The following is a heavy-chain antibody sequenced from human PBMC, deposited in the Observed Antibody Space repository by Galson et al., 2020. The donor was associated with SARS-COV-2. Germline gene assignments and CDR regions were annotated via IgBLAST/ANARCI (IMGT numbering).Heavy chain of an antibody. CDR2: ISWNSGSI. Sequence: GGSLRLSCAASGFTFDDYAMHWVRQAPGKGLEWVSGISWNSGSIGYADSVKGRFTISRDNAKNSLYLQMNSLRAEDTALYYCAKLYDILTYDPFDIWGQGTMVTVSS. CDR1: GFTFDDYA. J-gene: IGHJ3*02. CDR3: AKLYDILTYDPFDI. D-gene: IGHD3-9*01. V-gene: IGHV3-9*01.